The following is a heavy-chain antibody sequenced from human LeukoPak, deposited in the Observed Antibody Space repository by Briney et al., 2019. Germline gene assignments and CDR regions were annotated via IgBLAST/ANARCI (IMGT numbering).Heavy chain of an antibody. CDR2: IYYSGST. J-gene: IGHJ3*02. Sequence: PSETLSLTCTVSGGSISSGDYYWSWIRQPPGKGLEWIGYIYYSGSTYYNPSLKSRVTISVDTSKNQFSLKLSSVTAADTAVYYCARGGDGGYCSSTSCPNDAFDIWGQGTMVTVSS. CDR3: ARGGDGGYCSSTSCPNDAFDI. D-gene: IGHD2-2*01. V-gene: IGHV4-30-4*08. CDR1: GGSISSGDYY.